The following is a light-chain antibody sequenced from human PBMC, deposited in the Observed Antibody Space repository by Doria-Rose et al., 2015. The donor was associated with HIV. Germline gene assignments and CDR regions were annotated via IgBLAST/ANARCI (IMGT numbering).Light chain of an antibody. CDR3: HQYGTSWT. CDR2: DGS. CDR1: QSFSSTY. V-gene: IGKV3-20*01. J-gene: IGKJ1*01. Sequence: EIVMAQSPGTLSSSPGEGATLSCRASQSFSSTYLAWYQQKPGQAPSLLIYDGSTRATGIPDRFSASGSGTDFTLTINGLEPEDFALYYCHQYGTSWTFGQGTKVEI.